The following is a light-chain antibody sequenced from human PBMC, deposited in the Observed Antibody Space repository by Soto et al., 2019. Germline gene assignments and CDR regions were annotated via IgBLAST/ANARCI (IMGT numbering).Light chain of an antibody. V-gene: IGLV2-14*01. J-gene: IGLJ2*01. CDR1: STDVVAYNF. CDR3: SSYTTTSTVL. Sequence: QSALTQPASVSGSPGQSITISCTGTSTDVVAYNFVSWYQQYPGKAPKLMIYDVNYRPPGISYRFSGSKSGNTASLIISGLQTEDEADYYCSSYTTTSTVLFGGGTKLTVL. CDR2: DVN.